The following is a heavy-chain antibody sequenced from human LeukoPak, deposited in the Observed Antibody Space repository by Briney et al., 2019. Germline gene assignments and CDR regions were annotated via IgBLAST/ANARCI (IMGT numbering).Heavy chain of an antibody. J-gene: IGHJ3*02. CDR1: GFTFSNYG. D-gene: IGHD2-2*01. CDR2: IPYDGSNK. CDR3: ALDPRYCSSTVLKGDAFDI. Sequence: PGGSLRLSCAASGFTFSNYGMHWVRQAPGKGLEWVAVIPYDGSNKYYADSVKGRFTISRDNSKNTLYLQMNSLRAEDTAVYYCALDPRYCSSTVLKGDAFDIWGQGTMVTVSS. V-gene: IGHV3-30*03.